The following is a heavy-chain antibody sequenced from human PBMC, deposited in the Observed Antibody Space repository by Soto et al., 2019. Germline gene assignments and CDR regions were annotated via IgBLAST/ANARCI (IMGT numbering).Heavy chain of an antibody. Sequence: VQLVQSGAEVKKPGASVKVSCKASGYTFSSNSMNWVRQAPGKGLEWISYISSSSSTIYADSVKGRFTISRDNAKNSLYLQMNSLRDEDTAVYYCARVIWSGHLTSDLWGQGTLVTVSS. V-gene: IGHV3-21*05. D-gene: IGHD3-3*01. CDR1: GYTFSSNS. CDR2: ISSSSST. J-gene: IGHJ5*02. CDR3: ARVIWSGHLTSDL.